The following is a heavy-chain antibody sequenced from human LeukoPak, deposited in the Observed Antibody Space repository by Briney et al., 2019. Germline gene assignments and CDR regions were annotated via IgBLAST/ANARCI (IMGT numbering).Heavy chain of an antibody. Sequence: ASVKVSCKASGYTFTSYDINWVRQATGQGLEWMGWMNPNSGNTGYAQKFQGRVTMTRNTSMSTAYMELSSLRSEDTAVYYCARPLRGYCSGGSCYKGILVYWGQGTLVTVSS. CDR1: GYTFTSYD. V-gene: IGHV1-8*01. CDR2: MNPNSGNT. CDR3: ARPLRGYCSGGSCYKGILVY. D-gene: IGHD2-15*01. J-gene: IGHJ4*02.